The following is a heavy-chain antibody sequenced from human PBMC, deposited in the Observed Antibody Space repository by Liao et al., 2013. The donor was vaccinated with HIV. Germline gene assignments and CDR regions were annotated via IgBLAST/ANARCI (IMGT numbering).Heavy chain of an antibody. J-gene: IGHJ6*03. Sequence: QVHLQESGPRLVKSSETLSLTCSVSGGSIRSSSYYWGWIRQPPGKGLEWIGSMYYSGSTYYNPSLQSRVTISVDTSKNQFSLKLSSVTAADTAVYYCALSTFRYGDYYYMDVWGKGTTVSVSS. V-gene: IGHV4-39*07. CDR2: MYYSGST. CDR3: ALSTFRYGDYYYMDV. D-gene: IGHD4-17*01. CDR1: GGSIRSSSYY.